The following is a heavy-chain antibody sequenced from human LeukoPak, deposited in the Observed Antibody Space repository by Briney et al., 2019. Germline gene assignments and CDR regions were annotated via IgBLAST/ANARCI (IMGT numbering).Heavy chain of an antibody. J-gene: IGHJ4*02. CDR3: ARGIYSSSSDFDY. V-gene: IGHV1-69*05. CDR2: IIPIFGTA. Sequence: EASVKVSCKASGGTFSSYAISWVRQAPGQGLEWMGGIIPIFGTANYAQKFQGRVTITTDESTSTDYMELSSLRSEDTAVYYCARGIYSSSSDFDYWGQGTMVTVSS. CDR1: GGTFSSYA. D-gene: IGHD6-6*01.